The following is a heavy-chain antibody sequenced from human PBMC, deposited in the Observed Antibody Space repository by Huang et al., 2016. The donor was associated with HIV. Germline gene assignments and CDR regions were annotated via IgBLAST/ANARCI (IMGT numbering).Heavy chain of an antibody. V-gene: IGHV1-8*02. Sequence: QVHLVQSGAEVKKPGASVKVSCKASGYTFTNYDINWVRQAPGRGFEWMGWMNPNTGNTGFAQSFQGRVTMTRKTSITTAYMELTSLTSEDTAVYYCVRSAYGDLDYWGLGTLVIVSS. CDR2: MNPNTGNT. D-gene: IGHD4-17*01. J-gene: IGHJ4*02. CDR1: GYTFTNYD. CDR3: VRSAYGDLDY.